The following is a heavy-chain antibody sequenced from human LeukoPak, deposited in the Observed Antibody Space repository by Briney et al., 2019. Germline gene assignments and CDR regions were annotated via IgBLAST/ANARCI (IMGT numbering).Heavy chain of an antibody. D-gene: IGHD3-22*01. CDR1: GGSISSGDYY. CDR2: IYYSGST. J-gene: IGHJ4*02. CDR3: ARDPVYYDSSGRFDY. Sequence: SETLSLTCTVSGGSISSGDYYWSWIRQPPGKGPEWIGYIYYSGSTYYNPSLKSRVTISVDTSKNQFSLELSSVTAADTAVYYCARDPVYYDSSGRFDYWGQGTLVTVSS. V-gene: IGHV4-30-4*01.